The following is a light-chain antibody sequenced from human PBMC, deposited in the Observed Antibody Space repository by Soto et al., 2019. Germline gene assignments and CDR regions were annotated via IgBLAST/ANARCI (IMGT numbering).Light chain of an antibody. CDR3: QQYQYWRP. V-gene: IGKV3-15*01. J-gene: IGKJ1*01. CDR1: QSIDNK. Sequence: MVMTQSPATLSVSPGERATLSCRASQSIDNKLAWYQQRPGQAPRLLIYAASTRVTGIPGRFRGSGSGTEFTLTISGLQSEDFGVYYCQQYQYWRPFGQGTNVETK. CDR2: AAS.